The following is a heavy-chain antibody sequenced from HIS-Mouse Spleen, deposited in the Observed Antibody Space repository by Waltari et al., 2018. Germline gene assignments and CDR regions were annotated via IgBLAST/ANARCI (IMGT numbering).Heavy chain of an antibody. CDR3: ARDGGCSSTSCYDAFDI. J-gene: IGHJ3*02. D-gene: IGHD2-2*01. CDR2: IYSGGST. CDR1: GFTVSSNY. Sequence: EVQLVESGGGLVQPGGSLRLSCAASGFTVSSNYMSWVRQAPGKGLEWVSVIYSGGSTYYADSVKGRFTISRGNSKNTLYLQMNSLRAEDTAVYYCARDGGCSSTSCYDAFDIWGQGTMVTVSS. V-gene: IGHV3-66*01.